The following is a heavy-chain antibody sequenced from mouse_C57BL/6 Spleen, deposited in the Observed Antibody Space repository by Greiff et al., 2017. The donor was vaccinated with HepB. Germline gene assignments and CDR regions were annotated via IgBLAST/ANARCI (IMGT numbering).Heavy chain of an antibody. CDR2: IHPNSGST. CDR1: GYTFTSYW. Sequence: VQLQQPGAELVKPGASVKLSCKASGYTFTSYWMHWVKQRPGQGLEWIGMIHPNSGSTNYNEKFKSKATLTVDKSSSTAYMQLSSLTSDDSAVYYCAREGDVHFDYWGQGTTLTVSS. V-gene: IGHV1-64*01. CDR3: AREGDVHFDY. J-gene: IGHJ2*01.